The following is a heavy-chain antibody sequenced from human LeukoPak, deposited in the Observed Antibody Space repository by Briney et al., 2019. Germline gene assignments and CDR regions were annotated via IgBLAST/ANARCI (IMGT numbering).Heavy chain of an antibody. CDR2: MNPNSGNT. V-gene: IGHV1-8*01. Sequence: GASVKVSCKASGYTFTSYDINWVRQATGQGLEWMGWMNPNSGNTGYAQKFQGRVTVTRNTSISTAYMELSSLRSEDTAVYYCARGGVDIVATIKYYYGMDVWGQGTTVTVSS. D-gene: IGHD5-12*01. CDR1: GYTFTSYD. CDR3: ARGGVDIVATIKYYYGMDV. J-gene: IGHJ6*02.